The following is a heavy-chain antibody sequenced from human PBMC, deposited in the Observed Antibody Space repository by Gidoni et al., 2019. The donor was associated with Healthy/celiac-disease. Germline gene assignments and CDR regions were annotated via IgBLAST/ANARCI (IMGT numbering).Heavy chain of an antibody. CDR3: ARDGYYYGDYDWFDP. Sequence: QPQLQESGPGRVKASETRSLTCTVSGGAISSSSYYWGWISQPPGKGLAWIGSIYYSGITYYNPALTSRVTISVDTSNHQFSLKLSSVTASDTAVYYCARDGYYYGDYDWFDPWGQGTLVTVSS. V-gene: IGHV4-39*07. CDR2: IYYSGIT. CDR1: GGAISSSSYY. D-gene: IGHD4-17*01. J-gene: IGHJ5*02.